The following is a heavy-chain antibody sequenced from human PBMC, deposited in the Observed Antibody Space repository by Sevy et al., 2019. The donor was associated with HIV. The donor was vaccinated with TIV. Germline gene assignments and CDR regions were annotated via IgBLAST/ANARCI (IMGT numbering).Heavy chain of an antibody. CDR1: GDSISSGDSF. Sequence: SETLSLTCTVSGDSISSGDSFWSWIRQPAGRGLEWIGRIYASGRTMYNPSLTRRLTLSVDTSQNQFSLELTSVTAADTAVYYCASDGIKRDYYYVLDVWGQGTPVTVSS. V-gene: IGHV4-61*02. D-gene: IGHD1-26*01. CDR3: ASDGIKRDYYYVLDV. CDR2: IYASGRT. J-gene: IGHJ6*02.